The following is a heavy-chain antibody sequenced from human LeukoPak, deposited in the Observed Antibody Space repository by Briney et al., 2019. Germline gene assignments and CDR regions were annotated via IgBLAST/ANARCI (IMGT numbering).Heavy chain of an antibody. CDR3: ARVIGNYFPDY. J-gene: IGHJ4*02. CDR1: GGSISGYY. Sequence: SETLSLTCTVSGGSISGYYWSWIRQPPGKGLEWIGYIYYSGSTNYNPSLKSRVTISVDTSKNQFSLKLSSVTAADTAVYYCARVIGNYFPDYWGQRTLVTVSS. D-gene: IGHD4-11*01. CDR2: IYYSGST. V-gene: IGHV4-59*01.